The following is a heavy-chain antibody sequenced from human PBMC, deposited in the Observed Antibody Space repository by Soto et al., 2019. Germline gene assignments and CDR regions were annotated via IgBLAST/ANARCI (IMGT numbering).Heavy chain of an antibody. CDR1: GYTFTGYY. D-gene: IGHD3-22*01. V-gene: IGHV1-2*04. J-gene: IGHJ4*02. Sequence: QVQLVQSGAEVKKPGASVKVSCKASGYTFTGYYMHWVRQAPGQGLEWMGWINPNSGGTNYAQKFQGWVTMTRDTXXXXXXXXXXXXXXXXXXXXYXXXXXXXXXXSGYYTYWGQGTLVTVSS. CDR2: INPNSGGT. CDR3: XXXXXXXXXSGYYTY.